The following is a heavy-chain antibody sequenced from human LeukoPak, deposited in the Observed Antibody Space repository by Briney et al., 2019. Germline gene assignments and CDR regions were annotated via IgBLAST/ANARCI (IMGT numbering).Heavy chain of an antibody. J-gene: IGHJ4*02. CDR1: GGSFSGYY. CDR2: INHSGST. CDR3: ARGPGPFGY. V-gene: IGHV4-34*01. D-gene: IGHD3-16*01. Sequence: KPSETLSLTCAVYGGSFSGYYWSWIRQPPGKGRGWIGEINHSGSTNYNPSLKSRVTISVDASKNQFSLKLSSVTAADTAVYYCARGPGPFGYWGQGTLVTVSS.